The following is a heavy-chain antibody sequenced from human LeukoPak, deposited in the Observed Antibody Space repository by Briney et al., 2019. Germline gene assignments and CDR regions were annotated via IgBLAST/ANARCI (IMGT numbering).Heavy chain of an antibody. D-gene: IGHD2-2*01. CDR2: IIPIFGTA. V-gene: IGHV1-69*13. Sequence: ASVKVSCKASGGTFSSYAISWVRQAPGQGLEWMGGIIPIFGTANYAQKFQGRVTITADESTNTAYMELSSLRSEDTAVYYCARGVGQLPGGAFDIWGQGTMVTVSS. CDR1: GGTFSSYA. CDR3: ARGVGQLPGGAFDI. J-gene: IGHJ3*02.